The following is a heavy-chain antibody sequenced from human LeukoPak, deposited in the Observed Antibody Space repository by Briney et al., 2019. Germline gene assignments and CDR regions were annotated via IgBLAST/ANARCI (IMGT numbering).Heavy chain of an antibody. D-gene: IGHD2-15*01. J-gene: IGHJ3*02. CDR3: ARGGGPNCSGGSCYSLVDAFDI. CDR1: GGSISSSTYY. Sequence: SETLSLTCTVSGGSISSSTYYWGWIRQPPGKGLEWIGSIYYSGSTYYNPSLKSRVTISVDTSKNQVSLKLSSVTAADTAVYYCARGGGPNCSGGSCYSLVDAFDIWGQGTMVTVSS. V-gene: IGHV4-39*01. CDR2: IYYSGST.